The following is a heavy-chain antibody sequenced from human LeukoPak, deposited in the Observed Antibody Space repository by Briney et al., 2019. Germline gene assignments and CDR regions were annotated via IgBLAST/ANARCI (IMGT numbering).Heavy chain of an antibody. CDR1: GFTFSRYS. CDR3: AIYQLPGNY. D-gene: IGHD2-2*01. V-gene: IGHV3-23*01. J-gene: IGHJ4*02. Sequence: GSLRLSCSASGFTFSRYSLSRGRQAPGKGLEWVSAISGSGGSTYYADSVKGRFTISRDNSKNTLYLQMNSLRAEDTAVYYCAIYQLPGNYWGQGTLVTVSS. CDR2: ISGSGGST.